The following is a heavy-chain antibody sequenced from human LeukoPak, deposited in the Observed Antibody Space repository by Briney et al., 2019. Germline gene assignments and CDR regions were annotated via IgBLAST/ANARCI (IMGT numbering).Heavy chain of an antibody. CDR2: IYTSGST. V-gene: IGHV4-4*09. D-gene: IGHD2-2*01. Sequence: SETLSLTCTVSGGSMSSCYWSWIRQPPGKGLEWIGYIYTSGSTNYNPSLKSRVTISVDTSKNQFSLDLSSMTAADTAVYYCARQKCTSTSCLTKNAFDIWGQGTMVTVSS. J-gene: IGHJ3*02. CDR3: ARQKCTSTSCLTKNAFDI. CDR1: GGSMSSCY.